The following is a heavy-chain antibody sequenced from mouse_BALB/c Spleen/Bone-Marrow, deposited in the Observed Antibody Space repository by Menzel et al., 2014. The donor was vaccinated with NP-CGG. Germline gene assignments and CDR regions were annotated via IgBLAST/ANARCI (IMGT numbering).Heavy chain of an antibody. CDR3: ARAGLSTDY. Sequence: VQLQQSGAELVRPGSSVKISCKTSGYAFSFYWMNWVKQRPGQGLEWIEQIYPGDGDTNYNGKFKGKATLTADTSSGTAYMQLSSLTSEDSAVYFCARAGLSTDYWGQGTSLTVSS. D-gene: IGHD1-1*01. CDR2: IYPGDGDT. J-gene: IGHJ2*02. V-gene: IGHV1-80*01. CDR1: GYAFSFYW.